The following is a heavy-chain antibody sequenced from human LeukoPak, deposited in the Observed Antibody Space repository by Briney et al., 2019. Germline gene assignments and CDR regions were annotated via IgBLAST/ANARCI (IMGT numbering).Heavy chain of an antibody. CDR3: ARGSAAVTMVREKSPYGMDV. Sequence: ASVTVSCTASGGTFSSYAISWVRQAPGQGLEWMGGIIPIFGTANYAQKFQGRVTITADKSTSTAYMELSSLRSEDTAVYYCARGSAAVTMVREKSPYGMDVWGKGTTVTVSS. D-gene: IGHD3-10*01. J-gene: IGHJ6*04. CDR2: IIPIFGTA. CDR1: GGTFSSYA. V-gene: IGHV1-69*06.